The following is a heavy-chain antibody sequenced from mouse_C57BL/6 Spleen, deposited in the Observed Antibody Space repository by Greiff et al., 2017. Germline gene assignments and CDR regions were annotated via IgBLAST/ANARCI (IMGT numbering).Heavy chain of an antibody. CDR2: ISSGGSYT. J-gene: IGHJ1*03. D-gene: IGHD2-4*01. Sequence: DVKLVESGGDLVKPGGSLKLSCAASGFTFSSYGMSWVRQTPDKRLEWVATISSGGSYTYYPDSVKGRFTISRDNAKNTLYLQMSSLKSEDTAMYYCARQPFDYAGYFDVWGTGTTVTVSS. V-gene: IGHV5-6*02. CDR3: ARQPFDYAGYFDV. CDR1: GFTFSSYG.